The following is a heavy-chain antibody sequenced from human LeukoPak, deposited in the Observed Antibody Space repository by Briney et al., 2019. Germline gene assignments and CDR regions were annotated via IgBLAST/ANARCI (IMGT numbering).Heavy chain of an antibody. D-gene: IGHD4-17*01. V-gene: IGHV4-31*03. CDR3: VREAVTTSYFDY. CDR2: IYYSGST. CDR1: GGSISSGGYY. Sequence: PSETLSLTCTVSGGSISSGGYYWSWIRQHPGKGLEWIGYIYYSGSTYYNPSLKSRVTISVDTSKNQFSLKLSSVTAADTAVYYCVREAVTTSYFDYWGQGTLVTVSS. J-gene: IGHJ4*02.